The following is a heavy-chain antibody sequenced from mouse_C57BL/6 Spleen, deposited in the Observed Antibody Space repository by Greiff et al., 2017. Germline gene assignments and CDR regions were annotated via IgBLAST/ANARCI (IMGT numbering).Heavy chain of an antibody. CDR2: IWSGGST. CDR3: AREATVVAPLFDY. D-gene: IGHD1-1*01. J-gene: IGHJ2*01. Sequence: VKVVESGPGLVQPSQSLSITCTVSGFSLTSYGVHWVRQSPGKGLEWLGVIWSGGSTDYNAAFISRLSISNDNSKSQVFFKMNSLQADDTAIYYWAREATVVAPLFDYWGQSTTLTVSS. V-gene: IGHV2-2*01. CDR1: GFSLTSYG.